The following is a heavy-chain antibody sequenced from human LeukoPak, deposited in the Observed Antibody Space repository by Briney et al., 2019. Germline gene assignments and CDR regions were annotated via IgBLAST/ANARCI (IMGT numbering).Heavy chain of an antibody. CDR3: ARAHYYDSSGYYYQLDY. V-gene: IGHV3-7*01. CDR2: INQDGSET. CDR1: GFTFSSDL. D-gene: IGHD3-22*01. Sequence: PGGSLRLSCAASGFTFSSDLMSWVLEAPGKGLEWGANINQDGSETYYVHSVKGRFTISRDNAKTSLYLQMNRLRAEATAVYYCARAHYYDSSGYYYQLDYWGQGTLVTVSS. J-gene: IGHJ4*02.